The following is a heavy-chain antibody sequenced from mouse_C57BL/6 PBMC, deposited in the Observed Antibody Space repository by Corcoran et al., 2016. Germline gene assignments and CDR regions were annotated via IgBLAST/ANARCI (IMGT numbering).Heavy chain of an antibody. CDR1: GYTFTDYY. J-gene: IGHJ1*03. CDR2: INPNNGGT. Sequence: EVQLQQSGPELVKPGASVKISCKASGYTFTDYYMNWVKQSHGKSLEWIGDINPNNGGTSYNQKFKGKATLTVDKSSSTAYMELRSLTSEDSAVYYCASEGGDCYFDVWGTGTTVTVSS. CDR3: ASEGGDCYFDV. V-gene: IGHV1-26*01.